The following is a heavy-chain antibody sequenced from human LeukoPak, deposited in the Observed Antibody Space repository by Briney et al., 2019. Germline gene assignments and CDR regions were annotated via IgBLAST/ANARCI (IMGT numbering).Heavy chain of an antibody. V-gene: IGHV3-30-3*01. J-gene: IGHJ3*02. Sequence: PGGSLRLSCAASGFTLSSYAMHWVRQAPGKGLEWVAVISYDGSNKYYADSVKGRFTISRDNSKNTLYLQMNSLRAEDTAVYYCARGIVGATVRYAFDIWGQGTMVTVSS. CDR3: ARGIVGATVRYAFDI. D-gene: IGHD1-26*01. CDR1: GFTLSSYA. CDR2: ISYDGSNK.